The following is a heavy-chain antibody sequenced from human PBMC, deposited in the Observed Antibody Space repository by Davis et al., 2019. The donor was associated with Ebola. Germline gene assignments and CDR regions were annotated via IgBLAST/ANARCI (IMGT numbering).Heavy chain of an antibody. Sequence: AASVKVSCKASGGTFSSYAISWVRQAPGQGLEWMGGIIPIFGTANYAQKFQGRVTITADESTSTAYMELSSLRSEDTAVYYCARRGYDSSGYYWVFDYWGQGTLVTVSS. CDR3: ARRGYDSSGYYWVFDY. CDR2: IIPIFGTA. D-gene: IGHD3-22*01. CDR1: GGTFSSYA. J-gene: IGHJ4*02. V-gene: IGHV1-69*13.